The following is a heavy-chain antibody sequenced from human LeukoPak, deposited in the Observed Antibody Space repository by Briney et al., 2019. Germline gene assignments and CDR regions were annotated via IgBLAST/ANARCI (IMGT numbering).Heavy chain of an antibody. CDR2: IIPIFGTA. J-gene: IGHJ4*02. V-gene: IGHV1-69*06. D-gene: IGHD3-22*01. Sequence: ASVKVSCKASGGTFSSYAISWVRQAPGQGLEWMGGIIPIFGTANYAQKFQGRVTITADKSTSTAYMELSSLRSEDTAVYYCARWNSSGYLYYFDYWGQGTLVTVSS. CDR1: GGTFSSYA. CDR3: ARWNSSGYLYYFDY.